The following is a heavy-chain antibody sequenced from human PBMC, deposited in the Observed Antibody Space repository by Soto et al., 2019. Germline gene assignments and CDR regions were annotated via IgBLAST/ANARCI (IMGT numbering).Heavy chain of an antibody. CDR2: IIPIFGTA. J-gene: IGHJ6*02. CDR1: GVTFSKFI. D-gene: IGHD6-19*01. Sequence: QVQLEQSGGEVKKPGSSVKVSCKASGVTFSKFIMTWVRQAPGLGLEWVGGIIPIFGTANYAQKFQGRATMTADESTSTAYLEVGNLRSEDTAVDYCAKVRYSSPMGYYYGMDVWGQGTAVTVSS. V-gene: IGHV1-69*01. CDR3: AKVRYSSPMGYYYGMDV.